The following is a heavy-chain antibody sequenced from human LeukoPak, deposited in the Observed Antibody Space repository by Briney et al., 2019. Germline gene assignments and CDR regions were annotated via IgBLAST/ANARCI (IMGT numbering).Heavy chain of an antibody. CDR2: IYTSGST. J-gene: IGHJ6*03. CDR3: ARDLATMVQGVIGHYYYYMDV. CDR1: GGSISSYY. Sequence: PSETLSLTCTVSGGSISSYYWSWIRQPAGKGLEWIGRIYTSGSTNYNPSLKSRVTMSVDTSKNQLSLKPSSVTAADTAVYYCARDLATMVQGVIGHYYYYMDVWGKGTTVTVSS. V-gene: IGHV4-4*07. D-gene: IGHD3-10*01.